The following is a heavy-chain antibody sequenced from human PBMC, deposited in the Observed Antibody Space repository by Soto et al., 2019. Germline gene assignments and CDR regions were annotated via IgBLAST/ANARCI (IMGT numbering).Heavy chain of an antibody. CDR2: ISSTTNYI. J-gene: IGHJ4*02. CDR1: GFTFTRYS. CDR3: ARESEDLTSNFDY. V-gene: IGHV3-21*06. Sequence: LRLSCAASGFTFTRYSMNWVRQAPGKGLEWVSSISSTTNYIYYGDSMKGRFTISRDNAKNSLYLEMNSLRAEDTAVYYCARESEDLTSNFDYWGQGTLVTAPQ.